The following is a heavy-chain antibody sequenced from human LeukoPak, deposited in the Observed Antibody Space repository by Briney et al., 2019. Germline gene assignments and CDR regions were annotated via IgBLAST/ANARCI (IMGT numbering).Heavy chain of an antibody. Sequence: GGSLRLSCAASGFTFSRYGMHWVRQAPGKGLEWVAVISYDGSNKYHADSVKGRFTISRDNSKNTLYLQMNSLRAEDTAVYYCAKDLTVLRYYFDYWGQGTLVTVSS. CDR2: ISYDGSNK. D-gene: IGHD2-8*02. CDR3: AKDLTVLRYYFDY. V-gene: IGHV3-30*02. J-gene: IGHJ4*02. CDR1: GFTFSRYG.